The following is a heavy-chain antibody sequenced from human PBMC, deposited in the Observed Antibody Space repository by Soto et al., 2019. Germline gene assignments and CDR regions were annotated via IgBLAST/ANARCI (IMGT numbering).Heavy chain of an antibody. CDR1: GFTFSGDL. CDR3: ARGPF. Sequence: EMQLGESGGGLVRPGESLRLSCAASGFTFSGDLMSWVRQAPGKGLEWVANIKKDGSEKSYVDSVKGRFTISRDNARNFLYLQMNSLRAEDTAVYYCARGPFWGQGTLVTVSS. CDR2: IKKDGSEK. V-gene: IGHV3-7*01. J-gene: IGHJ4*02.